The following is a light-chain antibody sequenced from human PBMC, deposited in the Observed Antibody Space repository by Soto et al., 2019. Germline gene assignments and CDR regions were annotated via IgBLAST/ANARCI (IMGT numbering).Light chain of an antibody. V-gene: IGKV3-11*01. Sequence: EVVLTQSPATLSLSPGERATFSCRASQNVNNFLAWYQQKPGQAPRLLIYDAARFSGSGSGTDFTLTISSLESEDFAIYYCQQRSNWPTFGQGTRLENK. J-gene: IGKJ5*01. CDR2: D. CDR1: QNVNNF. CDR3: QQRSNWPT.